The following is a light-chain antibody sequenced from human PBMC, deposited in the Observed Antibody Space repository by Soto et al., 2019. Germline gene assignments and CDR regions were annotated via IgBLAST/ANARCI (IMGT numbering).Light chain of an antibody. CDR1: QSVLYSSNNKNY. J-gene: IGKJ4*01. V-gene: IGKV4-1*01. CDR3: HQYFRSPLT. CDR2: WAT. Sequence: DIVMTQSPDSLAVYLGERANINCKSSQSVLYSSNNKNYLAWYQQKPGQPPKLLIYWATTRESGVPDRFSGSGSGTDFTLTVSGLQAEDVAIYYCHQYFRSPLTFGGGTKVDIK.